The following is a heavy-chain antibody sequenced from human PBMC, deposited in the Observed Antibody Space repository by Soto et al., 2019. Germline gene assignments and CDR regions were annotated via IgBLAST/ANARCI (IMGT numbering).Heavy chain of an antibody. V-gene: IGHV3-30*18. CDR3: AKDQDTEFPYYYYGMDV. Sequence: QVQLVESGGGVVQPGRSLRLSCAASGFTFSSYGMHWVRQAPGKGLEWVAVISYDGSNKYYADSVKGRFTISRDNSKNTLYLQMNSLRAEDTAVYYCAKDQDTEFPYYYYGMDVWGQGTPVTVSS. CDR1: GFTFSSYG. J-gene: IGHJ6*02. CDR2: ISYDGSNK. D-gene: IGHD3-10*01.